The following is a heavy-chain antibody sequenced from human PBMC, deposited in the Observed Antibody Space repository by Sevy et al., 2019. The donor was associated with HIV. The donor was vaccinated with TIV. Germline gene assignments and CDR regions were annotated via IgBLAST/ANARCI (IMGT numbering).Heavy chain of an antibody. Sequence: GGSLRLSCEASGFSFSNYGMNWVRQAPGKGLEWVSGTGGSGGSTYYADSVKGRFTISRDNSKNTLYLQMNSLRAEDTAVYSCAKDGESYVWGSHYDYWGQGTLVTVSS. CDR3: AKDGESYVWGSHYDY. CDR1: GFSFSNYG. J-gene: IGHJ4*02. V-gene: IGHV3-23*01. D-gene: IGHD3-16*01. CDR2: TGGSGGST.